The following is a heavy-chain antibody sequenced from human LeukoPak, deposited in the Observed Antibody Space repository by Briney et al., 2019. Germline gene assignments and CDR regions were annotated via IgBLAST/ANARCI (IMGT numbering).Heavy chain of an antibody. CDR1: GGSISSSSYY. CDR3: ATRGYGRGGLDY. CDR2: IYYSGST. D-gene: IGHD5-18*01. Sequence: PSETLSLTCTVSGGSISSSSYYWGWIRQPPGKGLEWIGSIYYSGSTYYNPSLKSRVTISVDTSKNQFSLKLSSVTAADTAVYYCATRGYGRGGLDYWGQGTLVTVSS. J-gene: IGHJ4*02. V-gene: IGHV4-39*07.